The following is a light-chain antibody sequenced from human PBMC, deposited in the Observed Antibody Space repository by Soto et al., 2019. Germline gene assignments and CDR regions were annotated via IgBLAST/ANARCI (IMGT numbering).Light chain of an antibody. Sequence: DIQMTQSPSSLSASVGDRVTITCRASQSISSYLNWYQQKPGKAPKLLIYAASSLQSGVPSRFSGSGSGTGFTLTISSLQPEDFATYYCQQSYSTPPWTFGQGTKVETK. V-gene: IGKV1-39*01. CDR1: QSISSY. CDR3: QQSYSTPPWT. J-gene: IGKJ1*01. CDR2: AAS.